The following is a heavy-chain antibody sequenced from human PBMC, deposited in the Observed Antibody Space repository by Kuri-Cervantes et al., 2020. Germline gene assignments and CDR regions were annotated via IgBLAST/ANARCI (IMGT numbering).Heavy chain of an antibody. CDR3: ARRMVRGVIRTRLNWFDP. CDR2: MNPNSGNT. CDR1: GYTFTSYD. V-gene: IGHV1-8*02. J-gene: IGHJ5*02. D-gene: IGHD3-10*01. Sequence: ASVKVSCKASGYTFTSYDINWVRQATGQGLEWMGWMNPNSGNTGYAQRFQGRVTMTRNTPISTAYMGLSSLRSEDTAVYYCARRMVRGVIRTRLNWFDPWGQGTRGTVSS.